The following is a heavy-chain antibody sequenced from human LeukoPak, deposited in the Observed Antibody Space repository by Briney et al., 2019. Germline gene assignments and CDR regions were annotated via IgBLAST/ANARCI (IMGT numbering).Heavy chain of an antibody. J-gene: IGHJ3*02. CDR1: GGSISSSDYY. CDR2: IYYSGST. V-gene: IGHV4-39*01. Sequence: PSETLSLTCTVSGGSISSSDYYWGWIRQPPGKGLEWIGSIYYSGSTYYNPSLKSRVTISVDTSKNQFSLKLSSVTAADTAVYYCATLPDAFDIWGQGTMVTVSS. CDR3: ATLPDAFDI.